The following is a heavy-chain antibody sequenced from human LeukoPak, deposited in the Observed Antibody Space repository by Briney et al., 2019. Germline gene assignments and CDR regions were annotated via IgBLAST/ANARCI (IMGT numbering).Heavy chain of an antibody. CDR1: GYTFIDFY. Sequence: LAASVKVLCNASGYTFIDFYMHWARHPPAPGRELMGWINQKNGGTNYTQKCQGRVTMTRDTSIRTAYMELSRLRSDDTAAYYCARVSSTTYRDWFDPWGRGTLVTVSS. J-gene: IGHJ5*02. CDR2: INQKNGGT. D-gene: IGHD2/OR15-2a*01. V-gene: IGHV1-2*02. CDR3: ARVSSTTYRDWFDP.